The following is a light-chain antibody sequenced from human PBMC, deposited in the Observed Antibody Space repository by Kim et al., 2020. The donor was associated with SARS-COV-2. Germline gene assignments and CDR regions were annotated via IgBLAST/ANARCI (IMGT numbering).Light chain of an antibody. V-gene: IGKV1-27*01. J-gene: IGKJ5*01. Sequence: DVQMTQSPSSLATSVGDRVILTCRASQGIDNYLAWYQQKPGKVPKLLIYGASTLQSGVPSRFSGSGSETDFILTISSLQPEDVATYYCQKYNSAPFTFGPGTRLEIK. CDR3: QKYNSAPFT. CDR2: GAS. CDR1: QGIDNY.